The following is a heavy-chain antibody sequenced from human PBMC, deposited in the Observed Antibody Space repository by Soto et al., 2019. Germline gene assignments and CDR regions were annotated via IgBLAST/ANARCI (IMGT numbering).Heavy chain of an antibody. Sequence: GASVKVSCKASGGTFSTYAISWVRQAPGQGLEWMGGIIPIFGTANYAQKFQGRVTITADESTSTAYMELSSLGSEDTAVYYCAVDVGASARTXDYWGQGTLVTVSS. V-gene: IGHV1-69*13. CDR1: GGTFSTYA. D-gene: IGHD1-26*01. J-gene: IGHJ4*02. CDR3: AVDVGASARTXDY. CDR2: IIPIFGTA.